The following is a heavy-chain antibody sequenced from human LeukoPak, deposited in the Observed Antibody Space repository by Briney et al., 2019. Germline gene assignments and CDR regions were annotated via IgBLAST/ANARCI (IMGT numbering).Heavy chain of an antibody. CDR2: ISGSDNT. D-gene: IGHD1-1*01. CDR3: AKGSVGTILPAELDY. CDR1: GFTFSYYA. Sequence: GGSLRLSCAASGFTFSYYAMSWVRQAPGRGLEWVSGISGSDNTYYADSVKGRFTISRDNSKNTLYLQMNSLRAEDTAIYYCAKGSVGTILPAELDYWGQGTLVTVSS. J-gene: IGHJ4*02. V-gene: IGHV3-23*01.